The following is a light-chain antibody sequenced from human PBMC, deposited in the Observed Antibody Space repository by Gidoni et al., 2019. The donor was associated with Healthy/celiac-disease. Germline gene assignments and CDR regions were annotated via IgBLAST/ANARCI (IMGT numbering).Light chain of an antibody. CDR3: QQYGSSPMT. V-gene: IGKV3-20*01. J-gene: IGKJ1*01. Sequence: EIVLTPSPGTLSLSPGERATLSCRASQSVSSSYLAWYQQKPGQAPSLRIYGASSRATGIPDRFSGSGSGTDFTLTISRLEPEYVAVYYCQQYGSSPMTFXQXTKVEIK. CDR1: QSVSSSY. CDR2: GAS.